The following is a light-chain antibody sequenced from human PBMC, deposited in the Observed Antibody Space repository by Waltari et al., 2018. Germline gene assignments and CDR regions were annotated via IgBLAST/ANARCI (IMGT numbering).Light chain of an antibody. Sequence: DIVMTQTPLSSPVTLGQPASIPCRSSQSLVYSDGNTYLSWLQQRPGQPPRLLIHKSSDRFSGVPDRFSGSGAGTDFTLQISRVEAEDVGVYYCMQATQFPYTFGQGTKLEIK. CDR1: QSLVYSDGNTY. CDR3: MQATQFPYT. J-gene: IGKJ2*01. V-gene: IGKV2-24*01. CDR2: KSS.